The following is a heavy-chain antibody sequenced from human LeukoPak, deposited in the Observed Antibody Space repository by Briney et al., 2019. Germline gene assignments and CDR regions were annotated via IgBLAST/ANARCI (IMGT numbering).Heavy chain of an antibody. D-gene: IGHD2-8*01. J-gene: IGHJ4*02. CDR3: AKDFGWSFDY. CDR1: GFTFSSYG. Sequence: GGSLRLSCAASGFTFSSYGMHWVRQAPGKGLEWVAVISYDGSNKYYADSVKGRFTISRDNSKNTLYLQMNSLRAEDTAVYYCAKDFGWSFDYWGQGTLVTDSS. V-gene: IGHV3-30*18. CDR2: ISYDGSNK.